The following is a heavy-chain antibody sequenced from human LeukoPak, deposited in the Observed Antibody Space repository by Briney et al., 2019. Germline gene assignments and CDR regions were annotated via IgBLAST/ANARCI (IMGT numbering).Heavy chain of an antibody. D-gene: IGHD4-17*01. V-gene: IGHV1-18*01. CDR1: GYTFTSYA. CDR3: ANKGASYGDVDFDY. J-gene: IGHJ4*02. Sequence: GASVKVSCKASGYTFTSYAMNWVRQAPGQGLEWMGWISAYNGNTNYAQKLQGRVTMTTDTSTSTAYMELRSLRSDDTAVYYCANKGASYGDVDFDYWGQGTLVTVSS. CDR2: ISAYNGNT.